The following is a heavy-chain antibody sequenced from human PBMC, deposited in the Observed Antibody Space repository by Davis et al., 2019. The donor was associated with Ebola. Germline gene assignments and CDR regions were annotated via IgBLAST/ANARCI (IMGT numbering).Heavy chain of an antibody. CDR2: IIPIFGTA. CDR3: ATPGATTVTTARFYYYYGMDV. V-gene: IGHV1-69*13. J-gene: IGHJ6*02. D-gene: IGHD4-17*01. Sequence: SVKVSCTASGGTFSSYAISWVRQAPGQGLEWMGGIIPIFGTANYAQKFQGRVTITADESTSTAYMELSSLRSEDTAVYYCATPGATTVTTARFYYYYGMDVWGQGTTVTVSS. CDR1: GGTFSSYA.